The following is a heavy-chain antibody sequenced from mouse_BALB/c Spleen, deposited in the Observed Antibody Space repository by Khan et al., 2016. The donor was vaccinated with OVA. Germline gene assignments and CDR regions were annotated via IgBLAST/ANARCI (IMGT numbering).Heavy chain of an antibody. CDR1: GFTFSNYA. CDR3: ARESFTTVVATPFAY. J-gene: IGHJ3*01. D-gene: IGHD1-1*01. Sequence: EVELVESGGGLVKPGGSLKLSCAASGFTFSNYAMSWVRQTPEKRLEWVATISSGGSYTYYPDSVQGRFTISRDNAKNTLYLQMSSLRSEDTAIDYCARESFTTVVATPFAYWGQGTLVTVSA. CDR2: ISSGGSYT. V-gene: IGHV5-9-3*01.